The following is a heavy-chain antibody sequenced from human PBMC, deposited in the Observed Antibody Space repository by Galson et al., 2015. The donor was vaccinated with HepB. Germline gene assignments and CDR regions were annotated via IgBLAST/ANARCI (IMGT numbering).Heavy chain of an antibody. Sequence: SLRLSCAASGFTFSSYAMHWVRQAPGKGLEWVAVISYDGSNKYYADSVKGRFTISRDNSKNTLYLQMNSLRAEDTAVYYCARDAVVVPAAMSWWFGPWGQGTLVTVSS. CDR2: ISYDGSNK. D-gene: IGHD2-2*01. CDR1: GFTFSSYA. J-gene: IGHJ5*02. V-gene: IGHV3-30-3*01. CDR3: ARDAVVVPAAMSWWFGP.